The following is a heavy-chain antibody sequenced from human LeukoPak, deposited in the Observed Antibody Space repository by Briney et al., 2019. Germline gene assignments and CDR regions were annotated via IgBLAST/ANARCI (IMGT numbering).Heavy chain of an antibody. CDR1: GGSFSGYY. CDR3: ARRGMMVPFDY. J-gene: IGHJ4*02. Sequence: SETLSLTCAVYGGSFSGYYWSWIRQPPGKGLEWIGSIYYSGSTYYNPSLKSRVTISVDTSKNQFSLKLSSVTAADTAVYYCARRGMMVPFDYWGQGTLVTVSS. D-gene: IGHD3-10*01. V-gene: IGHV4-34*01. CDR2: IYYSGST.